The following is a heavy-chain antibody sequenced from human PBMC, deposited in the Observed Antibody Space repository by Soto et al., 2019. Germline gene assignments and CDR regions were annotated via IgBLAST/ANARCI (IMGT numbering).Heavy chain of an antibody. Sequence: PGGSLRLSCAASGFTFSSYAMSWVRQAPGKGLEWVSAISGSGGSTYYADSVKGRFTISRDNSKNTLYLQMNSLRAEDTAVYYCAKGYCSSTSCPGKNWFDPWGQGTLVTVSS. CDR1: GFTFSSYA. J-gene: IGHJ5*02. CDR3: AKGYCSSTSCPGKNWFDP. D-gene: IGHD2-2*01. V-gene: IGHV3-23*01. CDR2: ISGSGGST.